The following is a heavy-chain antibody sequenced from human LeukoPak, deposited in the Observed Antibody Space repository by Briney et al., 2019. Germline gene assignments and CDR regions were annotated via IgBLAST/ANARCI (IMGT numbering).Heavy chain of an antibody. Sequence: GGSLRLSCAASGFTVSGNYMSWVRQAPGKGLEWVSVIYTAGSTYNAASVKGRFTISRDKSKNTLYLQMNTLRAEDTAVYFCAGGSRWPGLSYWGQGTLLTVSS. CDR1: GFTVSGNY. CDR3: AGGSRWPGLSY. D-gene: IGHD6-13*01. J-gene: IGHJ4*02. V-gene: IGHV3-53*01. CDR2: IYTAGST.